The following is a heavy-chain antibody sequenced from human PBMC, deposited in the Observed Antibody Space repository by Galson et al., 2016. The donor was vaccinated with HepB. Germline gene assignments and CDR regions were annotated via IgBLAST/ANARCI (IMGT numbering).Heavy chain of an antibody. CDR2: MSGSGSIT. D-gene: IGHD6-19*01. J-gene: IGHJ4*02. V-gene: IGHV3-23*01. CDR3: AKSRQWLGIFDS. Sequence: SLRLSCAASGFTFTNYAMSWVRQPPGKGLEWVSAMSGSGSITYFADSVKGRFTISRDNSKNTLYLQMNSLRAEDTAVYYWAKSRQWLGIFDSWGQGSLVTVSS. CDR1: GFTFTNYA.